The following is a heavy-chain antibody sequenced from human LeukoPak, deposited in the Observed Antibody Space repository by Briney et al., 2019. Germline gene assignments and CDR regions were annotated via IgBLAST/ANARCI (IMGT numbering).Heavy chain of an antibody. CDR2: IRYDGSNK. J-gene: IGHJ4*02. Sequence: PGGSLRLSCAASGFTFSSFGMYWVRQGPGKGLEWVAFIRYDGSNKYYADSVKGRFTISRDNSKNTLYLQMNSLRAEDTAVYYCAKDAYEWELLPGGWGQGTLVTVSS. V-gene: IGHV3-30*02. D-gene: IGHD1-26*01. CDR1: GFTFSSFG. CDR3: AKDAYEWELLPGG.